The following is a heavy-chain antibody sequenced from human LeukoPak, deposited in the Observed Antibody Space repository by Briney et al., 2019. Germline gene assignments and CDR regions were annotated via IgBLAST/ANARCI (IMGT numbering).Heavy chain of an antibody. D-gene: IGHD6-6*01. Sequence: PGRSLRLSCAASGFTFSTYGMHWVRKAPGKGLEWVAIISYDGSFESYVDSVKGRFTISRDNSKNTLYLQMNSLRAEDTAVYYCASAGVYSSSSGGMDVWGQGTTVTVSS. J-gene: IGHJ6*02. V-gene: IGHV3-30*03. CDR1: GFTFSTYG. CDR3: ASAGVYSSSSGGMDV. CDR2: ISYDGSFE.